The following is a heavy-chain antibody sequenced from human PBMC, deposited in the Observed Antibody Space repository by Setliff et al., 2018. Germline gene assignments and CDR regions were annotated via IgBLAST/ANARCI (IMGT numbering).Heavy chain of an antibody. J-gene: IGHJ4*02. CDR2: IFYSGDT. V-gene: IGHV4-59*02. D-gene: IGHD3-10*01. CDR1: GASVRSHY. CDR3: ARDRTYYGAGTYTRWFDY. Sequence: SETLSLTCTVSGASVRSHYWSWIRQPPGKGLEWIGFIFYSGDTKSNPSLKSRVTMSVDTSKNQFSLKLSSVTAAVTAVYYCARDRTYYGAGTYTRWFDYWGQGTLVTVSS.